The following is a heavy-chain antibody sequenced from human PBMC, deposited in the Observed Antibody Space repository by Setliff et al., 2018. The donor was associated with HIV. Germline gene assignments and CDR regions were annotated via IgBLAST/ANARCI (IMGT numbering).Heavy chain of an antibody. J-gene: IGHJ3*02. CDR2: MNPNSGNT. CDR3: ARVRAGALLNAFDI. CDR1: GYSFTSYD. Sequence: ASVKVSCKASGYSFTSYDINWVRQATGQGLEWMGWMNPNSGNTGYAQKFQGRVTMTRNTSKSTAYMELSSLRSEDTAVYYCARVRAGALLNAFDIWGQGTMVTVSS. D-gene: IGHD1-26*01. V-gene: IGHV1-8*02.